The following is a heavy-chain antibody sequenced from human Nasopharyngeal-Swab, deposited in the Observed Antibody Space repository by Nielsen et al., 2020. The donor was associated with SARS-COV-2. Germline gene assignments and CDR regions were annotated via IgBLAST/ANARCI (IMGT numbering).Heavy chain of an antibody. CDR1: GFTFSSYG. CDR3: ARITVAGDYYYGMDV. Sequence: GGSLRLSCAASGFTFSSYGMHWVRQVPGKGLEWVAVIWYDGSNKYYADSVKGRFTISRDNSKNTLYLQMNSLRAEDTAVYYCARITVAGDYYYGMDVWGQGTTVTVSS. CDR2: IWYDGSNK. J-gene: IGHJ6*02. D-gene: IGHD6-19*01. V-gene: IGHV3-33*01.